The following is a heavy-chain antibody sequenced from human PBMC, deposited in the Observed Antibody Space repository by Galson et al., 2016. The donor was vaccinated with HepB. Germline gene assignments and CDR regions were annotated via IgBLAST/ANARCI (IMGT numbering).Heavy chain of an antibody. Sequence: SLRLSCAASGFTFSSYGMHWVRQAPGKGLEWVAVIWYGGSNKYYADSVKGRFTISRDNSKNTLYLQMNGLRAEDTAVYYCARAASQITSGWFDPWGQGTLVTVSS. J-gene: IGHJ5*02. CDR3: ARAASQITSGWFDP. V-gene: IGHV3-33*01. CDR2: IWYGGSNK. CDR1: GFTFSSYG. D-gene: IGHD3-10*01.